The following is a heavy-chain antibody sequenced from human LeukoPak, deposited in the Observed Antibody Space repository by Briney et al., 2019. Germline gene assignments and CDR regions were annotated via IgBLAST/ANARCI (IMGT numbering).Heavy chain of an antibody. CDR1: GYTFTSYG. J-gene: IGHJ4*02. CDR3: ARGDLSSGWYYFDY. D-gene: IGHD6-19*01. Sequence: ASVKVSCEASGYTFTSYGISWVRQAPGQGLEWMGWISAYNGNTNYAQKLQGRVTMTTDTSTSTAYMELRSLRSDDTAVYYCARGDLSSGWYYFDYWGQGTLVTVSS. CDR2: ISAYNGNT. V-gene: IGHV1-18*01.